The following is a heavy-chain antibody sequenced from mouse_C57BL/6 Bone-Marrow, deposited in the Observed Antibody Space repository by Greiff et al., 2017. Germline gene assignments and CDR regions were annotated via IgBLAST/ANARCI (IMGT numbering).Heavy chain of an antibody. D-gene: IGHD1-1*01. Sequence: EVQRVESGEGLVKPGGSLKLSCAASGFTFSSYAMSWVRQTPEKRLEWVAYISSGGDYIYYADTVKGRFTISRDNARNTLYLQMSSLKSEDTAMYYCTRDEYYDSSPYAMDYWGQGTSVTVSS. CDR1: GFTFSSYA. CDR3: TRDEYYDSSPYAMDY. J-gene: IGHJ4*01. V-gene: IGHV5-9-1*02. CDR2: ISSGGDYI.